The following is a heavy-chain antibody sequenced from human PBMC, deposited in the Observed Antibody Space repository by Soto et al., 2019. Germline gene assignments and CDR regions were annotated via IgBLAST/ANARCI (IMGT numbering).Heavy chain of an antibody. CDR1: GFTFGDYA. D-gene: IGHD4-4*01. Sequence: GGSLRLSCTASGFTFGDYAMSWFRQAPGKGLEWVGFIRSKAYGGTTEYAASVKGRFTISRDDSKSIAYLQMNSLKTEDTAVYYCTRGNVRTTVTTFDYWGQGTLVTVSS. CDR2: IRSKAYGGTT. J-gene: IGHJ4*02. CDR3: TRGNVRTTVTTFDY. V-gene: IGHV3-49*03.